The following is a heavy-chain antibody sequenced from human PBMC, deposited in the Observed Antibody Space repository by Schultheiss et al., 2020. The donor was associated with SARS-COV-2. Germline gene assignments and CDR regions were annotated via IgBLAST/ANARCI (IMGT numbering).Heavy chain of an antibody. D-gene: IGHD4-17*01. J-gene: IGHJ5*02. V-gene: IGHV1-18*01. CDR2: INPNSGGT. Sequence: ASVKVSCKASGGTFSSYAISWVRQAPGQGLEWMGWINPNSGGTNYAQKFQGRVTMTTDTSTSTAYMELRSLRSDDTAVYYCARHPRGYGDNWFDPWGQGTLVTVSS. CDR3: ARHPRGYGDNWFDP. CDR1: GGTFSSYA.